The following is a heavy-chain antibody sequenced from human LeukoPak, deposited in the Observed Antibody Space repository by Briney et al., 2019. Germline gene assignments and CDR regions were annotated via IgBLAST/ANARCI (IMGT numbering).Heavy chain of an antibody. CDR2: IYHSGST. Sequence: SETLSLTCAVSGDSISSGHWWTWVRQPPRKGLEWIGEIYHSGSTNYNPSLKSRVTISVDKSKNQFSLKLSSVTAADTAVYYCAREGMGGYNYAAWGQGTLVTVSS. CDR1: GDSISSGHW. CDR3: AREGMGGYNYAA. V-gene: IGHV4-4*02. J-gene: IGHJ4*02. D-gene: IGHD5-18*01.